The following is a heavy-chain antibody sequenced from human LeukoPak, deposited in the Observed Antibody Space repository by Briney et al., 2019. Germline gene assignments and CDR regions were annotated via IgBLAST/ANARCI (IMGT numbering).Heavy chain of an antibody. CDR2: IYYSGST. CDR3: ARTGSRAYWFDP. Sequence: PSETLSLTCTVSGDSISSNYWSWIRQPPGKGLEWIGYIYYSGSTNYNPSLKSRVTISVDTSKNQFSLKLSSVTAADTAVYYCARTGSRAYWFDPWGQGTLVTVSS. D-gene: IGHD3-10*01. V-gene: IGHV4-59*01. CDR1: GDSISSNY. J-gene: IGHJ5*02.